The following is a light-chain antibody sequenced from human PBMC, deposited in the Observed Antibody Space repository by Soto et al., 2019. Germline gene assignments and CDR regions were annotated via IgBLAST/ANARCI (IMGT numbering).Light chain of an antibody. Sequence: DIQMTQSPSSLSASVGDRVTTTFRASQSISSWLAWYQQKPGKAPKLLIYKASSLESGVPSRFSGSGSGTEFTLTISSLQPDDFATYYCQQYNTWWTFGQGTKVDIK. CDR2: KAS. CDR3: QQYNTWWT. V-gene: IGKV1-5*03. CDR1: QSISSW. J-gene: IGKJ1*01.